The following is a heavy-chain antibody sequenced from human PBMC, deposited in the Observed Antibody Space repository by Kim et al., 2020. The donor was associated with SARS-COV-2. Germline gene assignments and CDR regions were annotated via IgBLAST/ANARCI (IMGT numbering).Heavy chain of an antibody. D-gene: IGHD3-9*01. Sequence: GGSLRLSCAASGFTFSSYAMHWVRQAPGKGLEWVAVISYDGSNKYYADSVKGRFTISRDNSKNTLYLQMNSLRAEDTAVYYCARDWGAGYDILTGQRPFDYWGQGTLVTVSS. V-gene: IGHV3-30*04. CDR3: ARDWGAGYDILTGQRPFDY. CDR1: GFTFSSYA. CDR2: ISYDGSNK. J-gene: IGHJ4*02.